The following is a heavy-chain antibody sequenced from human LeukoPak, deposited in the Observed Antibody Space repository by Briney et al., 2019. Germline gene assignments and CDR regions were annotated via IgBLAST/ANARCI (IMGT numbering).Heavy chain of an antibody. J-gene: IGHJ6*03. Sequence: PSETLSLTCTVSGDSISSSSSYWGWIRQPPGEGLEWIGSIYYSGSTYYNTSLKSRVTISVDTSKNQFSLKLSSVTAADTAVYYCARVITMVRGVEYYYYYYMDVWGKGTTVTISS. D-gene: IGHD3-10*01. CDR2: IYYSGST. CDR1: GDSISSSSSY. V-gene: IGHV4-39*07. CDR3: ARVITMVRGVEYYYYYYMDV.